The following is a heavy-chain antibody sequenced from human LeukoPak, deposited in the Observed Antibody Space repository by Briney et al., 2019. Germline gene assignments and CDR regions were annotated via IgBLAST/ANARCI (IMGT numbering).Heavy chain of an antibody. V-gene: IGHV1-8*03. Sequence: ASVKVSCKASGYTFTSYGISWVRQAPGKGLEWVGWMSPNSGNTVYAQKFQGRVTITRNISISTVYMELRSLRSDDTAVYYCARGMIRGVIGGGAFDIWGQGTMVTVSS. D-gene: IGHD3-10*01. CDR3: ARGMIRGVIGGGAFDI. CDR2: MSPNSGNT. J-gene: IGHJ3*02. CDR1: GYTFTSYG.